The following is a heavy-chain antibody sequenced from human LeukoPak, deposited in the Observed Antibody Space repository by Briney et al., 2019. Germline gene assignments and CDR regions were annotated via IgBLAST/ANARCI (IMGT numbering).Heavy chain of an antibody. D-gene: IGHD3-16*01. J-gene: IGHJ4*02. CDR2: ISSSGSTI. CDR1: GFTFSSYE. V-gene: IGHV3-48*03. Sequence: PGGSLRLFCAASGFTFSSYEMNWVRQAPGKGLEWVSYISSSGSTIYYADSVKGRFTISRDNAKNSLYLQMNSLRAEDTAVYYCARWGPGQTQFDYWGQGTLVTVSS. CDR3: ARWGPGQTQFDY.